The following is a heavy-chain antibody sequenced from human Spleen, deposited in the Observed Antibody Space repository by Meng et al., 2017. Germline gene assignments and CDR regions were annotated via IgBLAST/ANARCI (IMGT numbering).Heavy chain of an antibody. J-gene: IGHJ4*02. CDR2: ISSGGSSI. CDR1: GFTLSSNA. D-gene: IGHD3-10*01. V-gene: IGHV3-48*03. Sequence: GESLKISCAASGFTLSSNAMNWVRQAPGKGLEWVSYISSGGSSIYYADAVKGRFTISRDNAKNSLYLQMNSLRAEDTAVYYCARVSHYGSGSFSTYSFDYWGQGTLVTVSS. CDR3: ARVSHYGSGSFSTYSFDY.